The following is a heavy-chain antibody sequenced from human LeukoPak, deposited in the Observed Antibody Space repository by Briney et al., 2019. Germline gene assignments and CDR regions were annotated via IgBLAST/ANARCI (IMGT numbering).Heavy chain of an antibody. CDR2: INPNSGGT. J-gene: IGHJ6*03. V-gene: IGHV1-2*02. Sequence: VASVKVSCKASGYTFTGYYMHWVRQAPGQGPEWMGWINPNSGGTNYAQKFQGRVTMTRDTSISTAYMELSRLRSDDTAVYYCARDSVLWFGELYKAKYYYYMDVWGKGTTVTVSS. CDR3: ARDSVLWFGELYKAKYYYYMDV. CDR1: GYTFTGYY. D-gene: IGHD3-10*01.